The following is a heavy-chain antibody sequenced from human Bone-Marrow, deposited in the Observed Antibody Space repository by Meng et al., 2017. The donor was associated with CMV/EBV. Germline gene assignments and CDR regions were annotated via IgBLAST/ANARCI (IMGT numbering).Heavy chain of an antibody. V-gene: IGHV3-74*01. CDR1: GFTFDDYA. D-gene: IGHD3-3*01. Sequence: GESLKISCAASGFTFDDYAMHWVRQAPGKGLVWVSRINSDGSSTSYADSVKGRFTISRDNAKNTLYLQMNSLRAEDTAVYYCARAAQWDFWSGYYYYYYYGMDVWGPGNTVTVAS. J-gene: IGHJ6*02. CDR3: ARAAQWDFWSGYYYYYYYGMDV. CDR2: INSDGSST.